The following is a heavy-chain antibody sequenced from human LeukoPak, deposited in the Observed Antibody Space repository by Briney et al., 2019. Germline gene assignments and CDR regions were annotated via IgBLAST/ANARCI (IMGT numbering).Heavy chain of an antibody. CDR2: IKEDGSEK. J-gene: IGHJ4*02. Sequence: SGGSLRLSCAASGFTFSTYWMSWVRQAPGRGLEWVANIKEDGSEKYYGDSVKGRFTISRDNAKNSLYLEMNSLRVEDTAVYYCARDSSGCQWGQGTLVTVSS. V-gene: IGHV3-7*01. D-gene: IGHD3-22*01. CDR3: ARDSSGCQ. CDR1: GFTFSTYW.